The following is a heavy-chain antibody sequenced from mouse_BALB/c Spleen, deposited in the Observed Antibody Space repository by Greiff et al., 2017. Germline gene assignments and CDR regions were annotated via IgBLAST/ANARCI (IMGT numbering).Heavy chain of an antibody. J-gene: IGHJ2*01. CDR2: IYPGSGST. CDR3: ARSGYYPYYFDY. D-gene: IGHD3-1*01. Sequence: QVQLQQPGAELVKPGTSVKLSCKASGYNFTSYWINWVKLRPGQGLEWIGDIYPGSGSTNYNEKFKSKATLTVDTSSSTAYMQLSSLASEDSALYYCARSGYYPYYFDYWGQGTTLTVAS. CDR1: GYNFTSYW. V-gene: IGHV1-55*01.